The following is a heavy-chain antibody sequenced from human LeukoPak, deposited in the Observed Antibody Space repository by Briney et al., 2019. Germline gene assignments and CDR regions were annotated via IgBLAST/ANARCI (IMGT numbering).Heavy chain of an antibody. Sequence: ASVKVSCKASGYTFTSYGISWVRQAPGQGLEWMGWISAYNGNTNYAQKFQGRVTLTRDTSIRTLYMELSRLRSDDTAVYYCAREIDYYDSSGEAYWGQGTLVTVSS. V-gene: IGHV1-18*01. D-gene: IGHD3-22*01. CDR3: AREIDYYDSSGEAY. CDR1: GYTFTSYG. J-gene: IGHJ4*02. CDR2: ISAYNGNT.